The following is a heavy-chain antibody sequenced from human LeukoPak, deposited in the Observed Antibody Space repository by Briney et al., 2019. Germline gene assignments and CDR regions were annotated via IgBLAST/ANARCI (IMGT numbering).Heavy chain of an antibody. CDR1: GGSFSGYY. D-gene: IGHD3-22*01. CDR2: INHSGST. Sequence: SETLSLTCAVYGGSFSGYYWSWIRQPPGKGLEWIGEINHSGSTNYSPSLKSRVTISVDTSKNQFSLKLSSVTAADTAVYYCARGSGYRIDPWGQGTLVTVSS. V-gene: IGHV4-34*01. CDR3: ARGSGYRIDP. J-gene: IGHJ5*02.